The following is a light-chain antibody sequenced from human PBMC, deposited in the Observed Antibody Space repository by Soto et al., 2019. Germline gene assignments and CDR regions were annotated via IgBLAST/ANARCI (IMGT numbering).Light chain of an antibody. J-gene: IGKJ4*01. V-gene: IGKV1-9*01. Sequence: DTQLTQSPSFLSASVGDRVTITCRASQDVSRSLGWYQQKPGKAPKLLIFAASTLHSGVPSRFSGSGSGTDFALTISSLQPEDFATYYCQQLWTYPLTFGGGTKVEI. CDR1: QDVSRS. CDR2: AAS. CDR3: QQLWTYPLT.